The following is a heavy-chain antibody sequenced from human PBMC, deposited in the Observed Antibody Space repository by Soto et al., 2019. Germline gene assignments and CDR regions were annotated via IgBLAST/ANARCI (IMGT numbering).Heavy chain of an antibody. Sequence: EVQLVESGGGLVQPGRSLRLSCAASGFTFDDYAMHWVRQAPGKGLEWVSGISWNSGTRGYADSVKGRFTISRDNAKNSLYLQMNSLRAEDTAMYYCAKDISLVLSYYFDYWGQGTLLTVSS. D-gene: IGHD2-8*02. J-gene: IGHJ4*02. CDR3: AKDISLVLSYYFDY. CDR2: ISWNSGTR. V-gene: IGHV3-9*01. CDR1: GFTFDDYA.